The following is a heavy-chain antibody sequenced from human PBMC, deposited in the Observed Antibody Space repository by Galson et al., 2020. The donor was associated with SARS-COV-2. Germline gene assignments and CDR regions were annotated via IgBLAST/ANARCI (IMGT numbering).Heavy chain of an antibody. CDR2: IYYSGST. V-gene: IGHV4-59*01. CDR1: GGSISSYY. Sequence: SQTLSLTCTVSGGSISSYYWSWMRQPPGKGLEWIGYIYYSGSTNYNPSLKSRVTISVDTSKNQFSLKLSSVTAADTAVYYCARGFDYWGQGTLVTVSS. J-gene: IGHJ4*02. CDR3: ARGFDY.